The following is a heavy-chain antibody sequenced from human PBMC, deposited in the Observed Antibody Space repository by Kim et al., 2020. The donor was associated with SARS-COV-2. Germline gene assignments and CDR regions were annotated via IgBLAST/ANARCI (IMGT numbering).Heavy chain of an antibody. CDR3: ARPRYGGYVNPFDY. D-gene: IGHD5-12*01. CDR2: ISYDGSNK. Sequence: GGSLRLSCAASGFTFSSYAMHWVRQAPGKGLEWVAVISYDGSNKYYADSVKGRFTISRDNSKNTLYLQMNSLRADDTAVYYCARPRYGGYVNPFDYWGQGTLVTVSS. J-gene: IGHJ4*02. V-gene: IGHV3-30-3*01. CDR1: GFTFSSYA.